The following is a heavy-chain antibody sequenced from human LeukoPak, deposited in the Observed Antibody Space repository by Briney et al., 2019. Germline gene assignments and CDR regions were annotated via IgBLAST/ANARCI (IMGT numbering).Heavy chain of an antibody. V-gene: IGHV3-7*01. CDR2: IKRDGSVK. Sequence: GGSLRLSCAASGFTVSSNYMSWVRQAPGKGLEWVGNIKRDGSVKYHVDSVKGRFTISRDNAKNSLYLQMNSLRAEDTAVYYCARDHSTAAAGSDYWGQGTLVTVSS. CDR1: GFTVSSNY. J-gene: IGHJ4*02. D-gene: IGHD6-13*01. CDR3: ARDHSTAAAGSDY.